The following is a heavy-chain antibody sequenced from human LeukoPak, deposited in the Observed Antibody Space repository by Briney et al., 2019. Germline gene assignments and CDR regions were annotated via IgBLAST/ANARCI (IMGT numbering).Heavy chain of an antibody. D-gene: IGHD2-15*01. Sequence: PGGSLRLSCAASGFTFSSYGMHWVRQAPGKGLEGVAVISYDGSNKYYADSVKGRFTISRDNSKNTLYLQMNSLRAEDTAVYYCAKDQDYCSGGSCYSLSTWGQGTLVTVSS. CDR3: AKDQDYCSGGSCYSLST. J-gene: IGHJ5*02. CDR1: GFTFSSYG. CDR2: ISYDGSNK. V-gene: IGHV3-30*18.